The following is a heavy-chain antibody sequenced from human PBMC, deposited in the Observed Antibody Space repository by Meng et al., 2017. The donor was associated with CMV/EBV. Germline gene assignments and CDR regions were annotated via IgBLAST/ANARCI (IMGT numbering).Heavy chain of an antibody. Sequence: ESLKISCTVSGGSISSYYWSWIRQPPGKGLEWIGYIYYSGSTNYNPALKSRVTISVDTSKNQFSLKLSSVTAADTAVYYCARFPGRGGMDVWGQGTTVTVS. CDR1: GGSISSYY. D-gene: IGHD3-10*01. V-gene: IGHV4-59*01. CDR2: IYYSGST. J-gene: IGHJ6*02. CDR3: ARFPGRGGMDV.